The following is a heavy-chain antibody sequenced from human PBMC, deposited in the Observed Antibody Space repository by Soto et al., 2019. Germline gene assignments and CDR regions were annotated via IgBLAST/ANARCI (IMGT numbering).Heavy chain of an antibody. D-gene: IGHD3-22*01. CDR2: IDPSDSYT. CDR1: GCSFTSFL. Sequence: PRDLLQVPGKCSGCSFTSFLSRRVSQTPGKGLEWMGRIDPSDSYTNYSPSFQGHVTISADKSISTAYLQWSSLKASDTAMYYCARDNYYDSSGYQYCYYYYGMAVWGQGTKVT. V-gene: IGHV5-10-1*01. CDR3: ARDNYYDSSGYQYCYYYYGMAV. J-gene: IGHJ6*02.